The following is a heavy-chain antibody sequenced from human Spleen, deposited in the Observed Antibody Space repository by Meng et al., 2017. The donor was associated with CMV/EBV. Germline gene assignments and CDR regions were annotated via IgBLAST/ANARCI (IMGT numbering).Heavy chain of an antibody. CDR3: AKDEGNFCTLISCYKMGFDY. CDR1: GFTFSSYA. J-gene: IGHJ4*02. D-gene: IGHD2-2*02. V-gene: IGHV3-23*01. Sequence: GGSLRLSCAASGFTFSSYAMSWVRQAPGKGLEWVSAISGSGGSTYYADSVKGRFTTSRDNSKNTLYLQMNSLRADDTAVYYCAKDEGNFCTLISCYKMGFDYWGQGTLVTVSS. CDR2: ISGSGGST.